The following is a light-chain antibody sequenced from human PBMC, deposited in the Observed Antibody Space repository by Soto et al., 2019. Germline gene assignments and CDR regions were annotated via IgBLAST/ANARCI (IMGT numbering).Light chain of an antibody. CDR3: ASYTNSGTLEV. CDR1: SSDVGGYNF. CDR2: EVS. Sequence: QSVLTQPASVSGSPGQSITISCTGTSSDVGGYNFVSWYQQHPGKAPKLMIYEVSNRPSGVSNRFSGSKSGNTASLTISGLQAEDEADYYCASYTNSGTLEVFGGGTQLTVL. V-gene: IGLV2-14*01. J-gene: IGLJ3*02.